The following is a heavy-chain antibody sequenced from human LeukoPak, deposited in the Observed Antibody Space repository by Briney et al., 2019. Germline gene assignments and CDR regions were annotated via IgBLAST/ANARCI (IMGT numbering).Heavy chain of an antibody. CDR2: IKQDGSEK. D-gene: IGHD4-17*01. J-gene: IGHJ4*02. Sequence: GGSLRLSCASPGFKLSSNWMTWVRQAPGKGLERVANIKQDGSEKYYVDFVKGRFTISGDNAKNSLYLQMNGLRAEDTAVYYCAREGPSVTPYYWGQGTLVTVSS. V-gene: IGHV3-7*01. CDR1: GFKLSSNW. CDR3: AREGPSVTPYY.